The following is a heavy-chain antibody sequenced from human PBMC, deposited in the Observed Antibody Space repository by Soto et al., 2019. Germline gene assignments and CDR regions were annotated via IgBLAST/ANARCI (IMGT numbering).Heavy chain of an antibody. D-gene: IGHD3-22*01. CDR2: IYHSGST. J-gene: IGHJ2*01. CDR1: GGSISSGGYS. V-gene: IGHV4-30-2*01. Sequence: QLQLQESGSGLVKPSQTLSLTCAVSGGSISSGGYSWSWIRQPPGKGLEWIGYIYHSGSTYYNPSLKSRVTISVDRSKNQFSLKRSSVTAADTAVYYCARADTYYYDSSGYFWYFDLWGRGTLVTVSS. CDR3: ARADTYYYDSSGYFWYFDL.